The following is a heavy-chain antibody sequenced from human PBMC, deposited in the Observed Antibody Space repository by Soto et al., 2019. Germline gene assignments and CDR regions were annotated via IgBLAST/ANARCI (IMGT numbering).Heavy chain of an antibody. V-gene: IGHV1-46*01. CDR3: ARASLGYCSSTSCPGDYYYGMDV. D-gene: IGHD2-2*01. CDR2: INPSGGST. CDR1: GYTFTSYY. J-gene: IGHJ6*02. Sequence: ASVKVSCKASGYTFTSYYMHWVRQAPGQGLEWMGIINPSGGSTSYAQKFQGRVTMTRDTSTSTVYMELSSLRSEDTAVYYCARASLGYCSSTSCPGDYYYGMDVWGHGTTVTVSS.